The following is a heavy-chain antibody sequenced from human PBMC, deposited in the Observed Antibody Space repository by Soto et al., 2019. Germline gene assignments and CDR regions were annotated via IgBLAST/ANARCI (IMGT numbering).Heavy chain of an antibody. J-gene: IGHJ1*01. CDR1: GGSISSGDYY. CDR2: IYYSGST. V-gene: IGHV4-30-4*01. Sequence: QVQLQESGPGLVKPSQTLSLTCTVSGGSISSGDYYWSWIRQPPGKGLERIGYIYYSGSTYYNPSLKSRVTISVDTSKNQFSLKLSSVTAADTAVYYCARVPYYDSSGYSGYFQHWGQGTLVTVSS. CDR3: ARVPYYDSSGYSGYFQH. D-gene: IGHD3-22*01.